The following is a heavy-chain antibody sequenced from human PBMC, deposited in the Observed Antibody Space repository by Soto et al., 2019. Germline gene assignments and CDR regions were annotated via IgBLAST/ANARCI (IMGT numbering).Heavy chain of an antibody. J-gene: IGHJ3*02. CDR2: ICTGGTT. CDR1: GGCISSFW. CDR3: ARVWGGAFDI. Sequence: PSETQSLTCTVSGGCISSFWWSWIRQPPGQGLEWIGYICTGGTTKYNPSLKSRVTMSVDTSKNQFSLKLSSVTAADTAVYYCARVWGGAFDIWGQGTMVTVSS. V-gene: IGHV4-4*09. D-gene: IGHD3-10*01.